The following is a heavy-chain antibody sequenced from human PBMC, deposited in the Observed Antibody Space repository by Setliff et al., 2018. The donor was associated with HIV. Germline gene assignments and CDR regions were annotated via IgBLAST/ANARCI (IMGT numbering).Heavy chain of an antibody. CDR3: ARYTAGSMVDY. CDR1: GGPIISDIFY. CDR2: IFPGST. Sequence: SETLSLTCSVSGGPIISDIFYWGWIRQPPGKGLEWIGSIFPGSTRYNPSLRGRLTISLDSSTNQFSVTLSSVTATDTAMYYCARYTAGSMVDYWGPGTLVTVSS. J-gene: IGHJ4*02. V-gene: IGHV4-39*01. D-gene: IGHD2-21*02.